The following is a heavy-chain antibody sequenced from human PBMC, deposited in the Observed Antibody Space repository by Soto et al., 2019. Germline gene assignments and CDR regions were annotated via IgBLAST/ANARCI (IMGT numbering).Heavy chain of an antibody. V-gene: IGHV4-59*01. Sequence: SSGTLSLTRTVSGGSIRSYYWSWVPQPPGKGLEWIGYIYYSGSTNYNPSLKSRVTISVDTSKNQFSLKLSSVTAADTAVYYCAREHTIFGVVNWFDPWGQGTLVTVSS. CDR1: GGSIRSYY. J-gene: IGHJ5*02. CDR2: IYYSGST. D-gene: IGHD3-3*01. CDR3: AREHTIFGVVNWFDP.